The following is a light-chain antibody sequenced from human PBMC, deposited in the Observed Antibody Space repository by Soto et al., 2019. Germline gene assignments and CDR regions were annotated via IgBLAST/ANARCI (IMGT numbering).Light chain of an antibody. V-gene: IGKV1-5*03. CDR3: HQYNTFSST. CDR1: QSISSW. CDR2: KAS. Sequence: DIQMTQSTSTLSASVGDRVTITCRASQSISSWLAWYQQKPGKAPKLLIYKASSLQSGVPSRFSGSGSGTEFTLTISSLQPDDFATYYCHQYNTFSSTFGQGTKLEIK. J-gene: IGKJ2*01.